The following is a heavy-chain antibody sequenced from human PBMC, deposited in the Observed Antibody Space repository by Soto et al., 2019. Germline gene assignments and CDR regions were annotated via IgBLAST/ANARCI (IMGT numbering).Heavy chain of an antibody. J-gene: IGHJ3*02. CDR3: ARALEPDIVLMVYAMCAFDI. D-gene: IGHD2-8*01. V-gene: IGHV3-21*01. CDR2: ISSSSRSYI. CDR1: RFTFSGNI. Sequence: PPGFLRLSCAPSRFTFSGNIMNWVRQAPRKELEWVSSISSSSRSYIYYADSVKGRFTISRDNAKNSLYLQMNSLRAEDTAVYYCARALEPDIVLMVYAMCAFDIWGQGTMVT.